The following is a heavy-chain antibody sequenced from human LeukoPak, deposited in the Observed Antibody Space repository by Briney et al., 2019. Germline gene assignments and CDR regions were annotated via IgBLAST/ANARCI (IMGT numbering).Heavy chain of an antibody. CDR3: ARAGVWDSSDTSGYHNGAFDI. Sequence: GASVKVSCKASGYTFTGYFIHWVRQAPGQGLEWMGWINPNSGGTNYAQKFQGRVTMTRDTSISIAYMELSNLRSDDTAVYYCARAGVWDSSDTSGYHNGAFDIWGQGTMVTVSS. CDR1: GYTFTGYF. J-gene: IGHJ3*02. CDR2: INPNSGGT. D-gene: IGHD3-22*01. V-gene: IGHV1-2*02.